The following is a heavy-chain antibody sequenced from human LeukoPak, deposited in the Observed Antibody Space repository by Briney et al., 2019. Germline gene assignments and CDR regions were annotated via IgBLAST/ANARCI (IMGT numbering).Heavy chain of an antibody. V-gene: IGHV3-23*01. D-gene: IGHD3-3*01. CDR2: ISGSGGST. CDR1: GFTFSSYA. Sequence: PGGSLRLSCAASGFTFSSYAMSWVRQAPGKGLEWVSAISGSGGSTYYADSVKGRFTISRDNSKNTLYLQMNSLRAEDTAVYYCAKDLAPFWSGYPQQAFDIWGQGTMVTVSS. CDR3: AKDLAPFWSGYPQQAFDI. J-gene: IGHJ3*02.